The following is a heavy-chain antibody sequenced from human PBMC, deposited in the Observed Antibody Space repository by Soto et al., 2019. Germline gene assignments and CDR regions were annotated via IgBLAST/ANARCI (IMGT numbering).Heavy chain of an antibody. Sequence: GVPLRVSWAAAELPIINHARSWVSKKTGKGLEWVSSITGSGGGTYYADSVKGRFTISRDNSKNTLYVQMNSLRAEDTAVYYCAKSAAAGTRVHFDNWGQGTLVTVSS. D-gene: IGHD6-13*01. V-gene: IGHV3-23*01. CDR1: ELPIINHA. CDR3: AKSAAAGTRVHFDN. CDR2: ITGSGGGT. J-gene: IGHJ4*02.